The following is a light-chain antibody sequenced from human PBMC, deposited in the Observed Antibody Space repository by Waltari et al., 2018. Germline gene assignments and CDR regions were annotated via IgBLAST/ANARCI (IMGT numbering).Light chain of an antibody. CDR2: GVN. CDR1: SSDVGTYEL. V-gene: IGLV2-23*02. J-gene: IGLJ2*01. Sequence: QSALIQPAPVSGTPGQSIIIPSTGTSSDVGTYELVSWYQQHPGKVPKVLIYGVNKRPSGISDRFSGSKSGNTASLTISGLQAEDEADYYCCSYAGSPTYVLFGGGTTLTVL. CDR3: CSYAGSPTYVL.